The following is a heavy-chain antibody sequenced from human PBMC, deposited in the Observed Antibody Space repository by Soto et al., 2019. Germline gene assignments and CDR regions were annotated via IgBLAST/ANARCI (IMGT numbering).Heavy chain of an antibody. CDR3: ALRYCSRTTCPPLNSYFYMDV. J-gene: IGHJ6*03. Sequence: GGSLRLSGAASGFTFSNYAMTWVRQAPGKGLEWVSGISGSGGSTFYAGSVKGRFPISRDNSKNTLYLQMNSLRAEDTAVYYCALRYCSRTTCPPLNSYFYMDVWGKGTTVTVSS. D-gene: IGHD2-2*01. V-gene: IGHV3-23*01. CDR2: ISGSGGST. CDR1: GFTFSNYA.